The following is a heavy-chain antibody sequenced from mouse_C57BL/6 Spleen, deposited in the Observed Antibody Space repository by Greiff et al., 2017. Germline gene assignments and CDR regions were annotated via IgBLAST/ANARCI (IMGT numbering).Heavy chain of an antibody. D-gene: IGHD2-5*01. CDR1: GYAFSSSW. CDR3: ARWSNSWFAY. J-gene: IGHJ3*01. Sequence: QVQLQQSGPELVKPGASVKISCKASGYAFSSSWMNWVKQRPGKGLEWIGRIYPGDGDTNYNGKFKGKATLTADKSSSTAYMQLSSLTSEDSAVYFCARWSNSWFAYWGQGSLVTVSA. CDR2: IYPGDGDT. V-gene: IGHV1-82*01.